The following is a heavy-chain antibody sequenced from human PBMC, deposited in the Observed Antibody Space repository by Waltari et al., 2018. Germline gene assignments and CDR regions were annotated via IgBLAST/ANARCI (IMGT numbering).Heavy chain of an antibody. V-gene: IGHV4-39*01. D-gene: IGHD6-13*01. Sequence: QLQLQESGPGLVKPSETLSLTCTVSGGSISSRSYYWGWIRQPPGKGLEWIGSIYYSGSTYYNPSLKSRVTISVDTSKNQFSLKLSSVTAADTAVYYCARQSWQQLAFDYWGQGTLVTVSS. CDR2: IYYSGST. CDR1: GGSISSRSYY. J-gene: IGHJ4*02. CDR3: ARQSWQQLAFDY.